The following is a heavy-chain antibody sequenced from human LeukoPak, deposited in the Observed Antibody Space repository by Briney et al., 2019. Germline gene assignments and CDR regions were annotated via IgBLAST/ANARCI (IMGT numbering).Heavy chain of an antibody. CDR3: ARGVGTYGDYDRTWY. V-gene: IGHV1-2*02. Sequence: ASVKVSCKASGYTFTGYYMHWVRQAPGQGLEWMGWINPNSGGTNYAQKFQGRVTMTRDTSISTAYMELSRLRSDDTAAYYCARGVGTYGDYDRTWYWGQRTLVTVSS. D-gene: IGHD4-17*01. J-gene: IGHJ4*02. CDR2: INPNSGGT. CDR1: GYTFTGYY.